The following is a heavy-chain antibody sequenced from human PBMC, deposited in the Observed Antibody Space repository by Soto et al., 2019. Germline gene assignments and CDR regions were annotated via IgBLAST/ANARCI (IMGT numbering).Heavy chain of an antibody. CDR3: ARDVVAAAGYYYYYYMDV. D-gene: IGHD6-13*01. CDR2: ISSSSSYI. V-gene: IGHV3-21*01. CDR1: GFTFSSYS. J-gene: IGHJ6*03. Sequence: GGSLRLSCAASGFTFSSYSMNWVRQAPGKGLEWVSSISSSSSYIYYADSVKGRFTISRDNAKNSLYLQMNSLRAEDTAVYYCARDVVAAAGYYYYYYMDVWGKGTTVTVSS.